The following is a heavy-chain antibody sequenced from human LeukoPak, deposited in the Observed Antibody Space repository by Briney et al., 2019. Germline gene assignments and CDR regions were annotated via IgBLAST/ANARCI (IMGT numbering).Heavy chain of an antibody. CDR1: GYTFTKYG. V-gene: IGHV7-4-1*02. CDR3: ARGIGIGTVLMVHGNMDV. Sequence: GASVKVSCKASGYTFTKYGVCWVRQAPGQGLEWMGWINTDTGNPTYAQGFTGRFVFSLDTSVSTTYLQISSLKPEDTAVYYCARGIGIGTVLMVHGNMDVWGKGTTVTVSS. D-gene: IGHD2-8*01. CDR2: INTDTGNP. J-gene: IGHJ6*03.